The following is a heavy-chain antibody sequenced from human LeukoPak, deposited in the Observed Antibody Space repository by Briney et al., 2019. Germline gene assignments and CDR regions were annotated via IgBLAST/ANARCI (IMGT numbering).Heavy chain of an antibody. J-gene: IGHJ4*02. D-gene: IGHD3-3*01. CDR1: GGSISSYY. CDR3: ASSYYTSGYFEY. V-gene: IGHV4-59*01. CDR2: IYYSGSP. Sequence: SETLSLTCTVSGGSISSYYWHWIRQPPGKGLEWIGYIYYSGSPNYNPSLKSRITISVDTFNNQFSLNLSSVTAADTAVYYCASSYYTSGYFEYWGQGTPVTVSS.